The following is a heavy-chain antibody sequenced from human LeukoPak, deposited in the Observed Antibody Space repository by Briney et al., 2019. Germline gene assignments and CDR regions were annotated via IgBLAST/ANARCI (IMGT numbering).Heavy chain of an antibody. CDR2: IKQEGSGN. V-gene: IGHV3-7*05. Sequence: PGGSLRLACAASGFTFSNYWMSWVRQAPGKGLEWVANIKQEGSGNFYVDSVKGRFTISRDNAKNSLYLQMNSLRAEDTAVYYCARTFERYYYGSGSYYKRNWFDPWGQGTLVTVSS. D-gene: IGHD3-10*01. CDR3: ARTFERYYYGSGSYYKRNWFDP. J-gene: IGHJ5*02. CDR1: GFTFSNYW.